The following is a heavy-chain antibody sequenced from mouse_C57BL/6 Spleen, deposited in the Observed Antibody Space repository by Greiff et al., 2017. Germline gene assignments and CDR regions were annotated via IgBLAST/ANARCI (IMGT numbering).Heavy chain of an antibody. D-gene: IGHD1-1*01. CDR1: GYTFTSYW. CDR2: IYPGSGST. Sequence: QVQLQQPGAELVKPGASVKMSCKASGYTFTSYWITWVKQRPGQGLEWIGDIYPGSGSTNYNEKFKSKATLTVDTSSSTAYMQLSSLTSEDSAVYYCAKGHYYGSNYKNYAMDYWGQGTSVTVSS. V-gene: IGHV1-55*01. J-gene: IGHJ4*01. CDR3: AKGHYYGSNYKNYAMDY.